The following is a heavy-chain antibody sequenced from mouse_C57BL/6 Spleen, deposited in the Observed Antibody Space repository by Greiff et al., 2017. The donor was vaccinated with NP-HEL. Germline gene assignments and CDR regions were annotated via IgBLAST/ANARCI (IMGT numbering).Heavy chain of an antibody. D-gene: IGHD2-3*01. CDR1: GFSLTSYG. CDR2: IWSGGST. CDR3: AATGLLPYAMDY. V-gene: IGHV2-2*01. J-gene: IGHJ4*01. Sequence: QVQLKESGPGLVQPSQSLSITCTVSGFSLTSYGVHWVRQSPGQGLEWLGVIWSGGSTDYNAAFIARLSISKDNSKSQVFFKMNSLQADDTAIYYCAATGLLPYAMDYWGQGTSVTVSS.